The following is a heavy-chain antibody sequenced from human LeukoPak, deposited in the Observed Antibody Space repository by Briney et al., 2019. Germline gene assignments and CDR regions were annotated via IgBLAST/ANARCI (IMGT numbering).Heavy chain of an antibody. Sequence: ASVKVSCKASGYTFTGYYMHWVRQAPGQGLEGMGWINPNSGGTNYAQKFQGRVTMTRDTSTSTAYMELSRLRSDDTAVYYCASMGIVGATSDYWGQGTLVTVSS. CDR3: ASMGIVGATSDY. V-gene: IGHV1-2*02. CDR1: GYTFTGYY. D-gene: IGHD1-26*01. CDR2: INPNSGGT. J-gene: IGHJ4*02.